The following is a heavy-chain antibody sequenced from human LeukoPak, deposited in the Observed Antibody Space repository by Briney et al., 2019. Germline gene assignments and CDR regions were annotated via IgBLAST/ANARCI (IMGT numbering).Heavy chain of an antibody. CDR1: GYTFTSYY. Sequence: ASVKVSSKASGYTFTSYYMHWVRQAPGQGLEWMGIINPSGGSTSYAQKFQGRVTMTRDTSTSTVYMELSSLRSEDTAVYYCARERSIAVAGTLRREVYYMDVWGKGTTVTVSS. V-gene: IGHV1-46*01. CDR3: ARERSIAVAGTLRREVYYMDV. CDR2: INPSGGST. D-gene: IGHD6-19*01. J-gene: IGHJ6*03.